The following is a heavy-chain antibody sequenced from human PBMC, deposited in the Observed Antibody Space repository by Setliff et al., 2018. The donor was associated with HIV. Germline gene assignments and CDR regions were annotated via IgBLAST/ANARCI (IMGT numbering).Heavy chain of an antibody. CDR1: GYTFTSYG. V-gene: IGHV1-18*01. J-gene: IGHJ5*02. Sequence: ASVKVSCKASGYTFTSYGISWVRQAPGQGLEWMGWISAYNGNTNYAQKLQGRVTMTTDTSTSTAYMELRSLRSDDTAVYYCARGQSPTARGDWFDPWGQGTLVTVSS. CDR2: ISAYNGNT. CDR3: ARGQSPTARGDWFDP. D-gene: IGHD3-10*01.